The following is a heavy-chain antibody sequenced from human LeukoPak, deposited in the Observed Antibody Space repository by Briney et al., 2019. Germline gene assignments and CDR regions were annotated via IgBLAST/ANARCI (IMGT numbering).Heavy chain of an antibody. Sequence: ASVKVSCKVSGYTLTELSMHWVRQAPGKGLEWMGGFDPEDGETIYAQKFQGRVTMTTDTSTSTAYMELRSLRSDDTAVYYCARGARGSSHPFDYWGQGTLVTVSS. CDR3: ARGARGSSHPFDY. CDR1: GYTLTELS. D-gene: IGHD1-26*01. J-gene: IGHJ4*02. CDR2: FDPEDGET. V-gene: IGHV1-24*01.